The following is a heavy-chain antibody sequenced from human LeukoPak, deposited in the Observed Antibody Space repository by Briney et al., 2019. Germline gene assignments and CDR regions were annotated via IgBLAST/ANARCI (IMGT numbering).Heavy chain of an antibody. V-gene: IGHV1-2*02. D-gene: IGHD6-13*01. Sequence: ASVKVSCKASGYTFTSYYMHWVRQAPGQGLEWMGWINPNSGGTNYAQKFQGRVTMTRDTSISTAYMELSRLRSDDTAVYYGASGLIAAAVHDAFDIWGQGTMVTVSS. CDR1: GYTFTSYY. CDR3: ASGLIAAAVHDAFDI. CDR2: INPNSGGT. J-gene: IGHJ3*02.